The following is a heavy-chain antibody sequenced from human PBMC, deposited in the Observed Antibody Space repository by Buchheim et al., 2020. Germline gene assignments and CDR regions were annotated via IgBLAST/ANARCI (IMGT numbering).Heavy chain of an antibody. D-gene: IGHD6-13*01. J-gene: IGHJ6*02. CDR3: ARDFSSSWYFGDYYYGMDV. Sequence: EVQLVESGGGLVKPGGSLRLSCAASGFTFSSYSMNWVRQAPGKGLEWVSSISSSSSYIYYADSVKGRFTISRDNAKHSLYLQMNSLRAEDTAVYYCARDFSSSWYFGDYYYGMDVWGQGTT. CDR2: ISSSSSYI. CDR1: GFTFSSYS. V-gene: IGHV3-21*01.